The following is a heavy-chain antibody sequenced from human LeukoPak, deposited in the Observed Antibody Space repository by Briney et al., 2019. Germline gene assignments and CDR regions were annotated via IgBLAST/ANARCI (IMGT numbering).Heavy chain of an antibody. J-gene: IGHJ5*02. D-gene: IGHD3-10*01. CDR1: GYTFTGYY. CDR2: INPNSGGT. Sequence: ASVKVSCKASGYTFTGYYMHWVRQAPGQGLEWMGWINPNSGGTNYAQKFQGRVTMTRDTSISTAYMELSRLRSDDTAVYYCARVAITMVRGRFNWFDPWGQGTLVTDSS. V-gene: IGHV1-2*02. CDR3: ARVAITMVRGRFNWFDP.